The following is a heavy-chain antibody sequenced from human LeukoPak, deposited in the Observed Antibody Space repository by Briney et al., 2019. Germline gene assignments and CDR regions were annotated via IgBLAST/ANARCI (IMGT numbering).Heavy chain of an antibody. V-gene: IGHV1-3*01. J-gene: IGHJ5*02. CDR1: GYTFTSYA. Sequence: ASVKVSCKASGYTFTSYAMHWVRQAPGQRLEWMGRINAGNGNTKYSQKFQGRVTITRDTSASTAYMELSSLRSEDTAVYYCARDGDTMVRGVPYNWFDPWGQGTLVTVSS. D-gene: IGHD3-10*01. CDR2: INAGNGNT. CDR3: ARDGDTMVRGVPYNWFDP.